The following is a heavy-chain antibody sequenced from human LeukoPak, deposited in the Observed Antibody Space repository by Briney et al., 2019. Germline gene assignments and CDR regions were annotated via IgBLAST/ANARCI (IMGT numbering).Heavy chain of an antibody. D-gene: IGHD6-19*01. Sequence: GGSLRLSCAASGFSFSSYVMTWVRQAPGKGLEWVSGISGSGGSTYYADSMKGRFTISRDNSKNTLYLQMNSLRADDTAVYYCAKGFSSGYYDYWGQGTLVTVSS. CDR1: GFSFSSYV. CDR3: AKGFSSGYYDY. V-gene: IGHV3-23*01. CDR2: ISGSGGST. J-gene: IGHJ4*02.